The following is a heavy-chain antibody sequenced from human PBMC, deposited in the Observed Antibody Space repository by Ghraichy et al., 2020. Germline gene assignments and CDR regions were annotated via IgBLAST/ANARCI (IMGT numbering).Heavy chain of an antibody. CDR3: ARNLYGDYRAVGY. CDR1: GYSFTSYW. Sequence: GESLNISCKGSGYSFTSYWIGWVRQMPGKGLEWMWIIYPGDSDTRYSPSFQGQVTISADKSISTAYLQWSSLKASDTAMYYCARNLYGDYRAVGYWGQGTLVTVSS. D-gene: IGHD4-17*01. CDR2: IYPGDSDT. V-gene: IGHV5-51*01. J-gene: IGHJ4*02.